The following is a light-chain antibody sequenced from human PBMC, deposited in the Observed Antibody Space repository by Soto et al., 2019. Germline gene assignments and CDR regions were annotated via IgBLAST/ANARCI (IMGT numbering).Light chain of an antibody. CDR3: QQYGSSQT. Sequence: EIVLTQSPGTLSLSPGERATLSCRASQSVSSSYLAWYQQKPGQAPRLLIYGAYSWGTGIPDGFSGSGSETDFTLTISRLEPEDFAVYYCQQYGSSQTFGQGTKVEVK. V-gene: IGKV3-20*01. CDR1: QSVSSSY. CDR2: GAY. J-gene: IGKJ1*01.